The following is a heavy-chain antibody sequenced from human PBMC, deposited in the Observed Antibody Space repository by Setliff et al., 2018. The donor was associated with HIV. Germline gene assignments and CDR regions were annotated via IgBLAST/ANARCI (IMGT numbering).Heavy chain of an antibody. CDR2: ISSTGETI. CDR1: GITFSSDE. V-gene: IGHV3-48*03. Sequence: PGGSLRLSCEASGITFSSDEINWVRQAPGKGVEWVSLISSTGETIYYADSVKGRFTISRDNAKNTLYVQMNSLRVDDTGVYYCARSGPGGGYDIWGQGTMVTVSS. CDR3: ARSGPGGGYDI. D-gene: IGHD2-15*01. J-gene: IGHJ3*02.